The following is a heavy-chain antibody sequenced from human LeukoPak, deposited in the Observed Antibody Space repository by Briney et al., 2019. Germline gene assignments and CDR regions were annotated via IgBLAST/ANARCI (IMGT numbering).Heavy chain of an antibody. J-gene: IGHJ4*02. CDR3: AKGLSGYYYGSGSDY. V-gene: IGHV3-23*01. CDR2: ISGSGGST. D-gene: IGHD3-10*01. Sequence: GGSLRLSCAASGFTFSSYAMSWVRQAPGKGLEWVSAISGSGGSTYYADSVKGRFTISRDNSKNTLYLQMNSLRAEDTAVYYCAKGLSGYYYGSGSDYWGQGTLVTVSS. CDR1: GFTFSSYA.